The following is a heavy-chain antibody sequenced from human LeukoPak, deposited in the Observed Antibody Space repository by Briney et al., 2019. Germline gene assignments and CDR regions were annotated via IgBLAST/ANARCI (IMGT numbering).Heavy chain of an antibody. CDR1: GYTFTGYY. CDR3: ARGGDLAYCGGDCYSALGY. D-gene: IGHD2-21*02. J-gene: IGHJ4*02. V-gene: IGHV1-2*02. CDR2: INPNSGGT. Sequence: ASVKVSCKPSGYTFTGYYMHWVRQAPGQGLEWMGWINPNSGGTNYAQKFQGRVTMTRDTSISTAYMELSRLRSDDTAVYYCARGGDLAYCGGDCYSALGYWGQGTLVTVSS.